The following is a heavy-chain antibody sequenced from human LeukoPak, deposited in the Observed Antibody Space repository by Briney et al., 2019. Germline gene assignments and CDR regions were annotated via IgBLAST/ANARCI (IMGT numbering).Heavy chain of an antibody. CDR3: AREPNSFDY. Sequence: GGSLRLSCAASGFSFTKYWMIWVRQAPGKGLEWVANINLNGSDKFYVDSVKGRFTISRDNAKNSLSLQMNSLGAEDTAVYYCAREPNSFDYWGQGTLVTVSS. CDR1: GFSFTKYW. V-gene: IGHV3-7*01. CDR2: INLNGSDK. J-gene: IGHJ4*02.